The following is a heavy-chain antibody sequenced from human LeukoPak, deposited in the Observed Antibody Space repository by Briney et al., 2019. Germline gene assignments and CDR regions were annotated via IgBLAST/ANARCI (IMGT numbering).Heavy chain of an antibody. CDR2: IYYSGRT. CDR3: ARGAERLAATPFYY. Sequence: SETLSLTCTVSGGSISNYYCSWSRQPPGKGLEWIGYIYYSGRTNYNPSLKSRVTISMDTSKNHFSLTLSSVTAADTALYYCARGAERLAATPFYYWGQGTLITVSS. CDR1: GGSISNYY. V-gene: IGHV4-59*01. J-gene: IGHJ4*02. D-gene: IGHD5-24*01.